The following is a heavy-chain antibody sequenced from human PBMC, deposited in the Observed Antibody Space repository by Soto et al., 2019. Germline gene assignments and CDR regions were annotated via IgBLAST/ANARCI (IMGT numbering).Heavy chain of an antibody. CDR3: ARDHRSYDFWSGYYTVGLYYYYMDV. CDR2: IKQDGSEK. Sequence: GGSLRLSCAASGFTFSSYWMSWVRQAPGKGLEWVANIKQDGSEKYYVDSVKGRFTISRDNAKNSLYLQMNSLRAEDTAVYYCARDHRSYDFWSGYYTVGLYYYYMDVWGKGTTVTASS. V-gene: IGHV3-7*01. J-gene: IGHJ6*03. CDR1: GFTFSSYW. D-gene: IGHD3-3*01.